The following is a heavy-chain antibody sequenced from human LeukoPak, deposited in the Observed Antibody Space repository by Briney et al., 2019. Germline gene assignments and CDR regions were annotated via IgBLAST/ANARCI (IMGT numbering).Heavy chain of an antibody. V-gene: IGHV3-23*01. CDR2: ISGSGSTT. CDR1: GFTFSSFV. D-gene: IGHD3-16*01. Sequence: GGSLRLSCAASGFTFSSFVLNWVRQAPGKGLEWVSTISGSGSTTYYADSVKGRFTISRDNSKNTLYLQMNSLRAEDTAVYYCVLRGGATDYWGQGTLVTVSS. CDR3: VLRGGATDY. J-gene: IGHJ4*02.